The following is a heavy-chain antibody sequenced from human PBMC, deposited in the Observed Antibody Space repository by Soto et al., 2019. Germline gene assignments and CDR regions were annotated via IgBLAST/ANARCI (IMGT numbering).Heavy chain of an antibody. CDR1: GGTCSSYA. Sequence: GGSLRLSWGAAGGTCSSYARSWVRQAPGKGLEWVSAISGSGGSTYYADSVKGRFTISRDNSKNTLYLQMNSLRAEDTAVYYCAKYKRKMSAQVPDAFDIWGQGTMVT. CDR2: ISGSGGST. CDR3: AKYKRKMSAQVPDAFDI. J-gene: IGHJ3*02. D-gene: IGHD2-2*01. V-gene: IGHV3-23*01.